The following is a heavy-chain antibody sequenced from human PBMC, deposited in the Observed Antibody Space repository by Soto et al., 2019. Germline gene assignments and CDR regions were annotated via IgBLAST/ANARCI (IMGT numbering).Heavy chain of an antibody. J-gene: IGHJ4*01. D-gene: IGHD1-26*01. CDR2: ISPSSAYT. Sequence: QVQLVQSGGDLVKPGGSLRLSCAASEFTFSDYYMCWIRQAPGKGLEWISYISPSSAYTNYADSVKGRFTISRDNAKNSLYLQMNSLTAEDTAVYYCATGGASDYWGHGTLVLVSS. CDR1: EFTFSDYY. CDR3: ATGGASDY. V-gene: IGHV3-11*05.